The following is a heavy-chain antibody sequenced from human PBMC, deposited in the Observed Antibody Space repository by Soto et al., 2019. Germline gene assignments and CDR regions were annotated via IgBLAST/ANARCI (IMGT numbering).Heavy chain of an antibody. CDR1: GFTFSDYY. J-gene: IGHJ4*02. D-gene: IGHD4-17*01. Sequence: GGPLRLSCAASGFTFSDYYMSWIRQAPGKRLEWVSYISSSGSTIYYADSVKGRFTISRDNAKNSLYLQMNSLRAEDTAVYYCADYGDSYYFDYWGQGTLVTVSS. CDR2: ISSSGSTI. CDR3: ADYGDSYYFDY. V-gene: IGHV3-11*01.